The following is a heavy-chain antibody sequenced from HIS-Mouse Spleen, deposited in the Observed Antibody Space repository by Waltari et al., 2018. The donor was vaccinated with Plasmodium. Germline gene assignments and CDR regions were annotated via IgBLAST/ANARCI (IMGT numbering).Heavy chain of an antibody. CDR3: ASSWYWYFDL. D-gene: IGHD6-13*01. J-gene: IGHJ2*01. CDR1: GFSFGTHW. Sequence: EVQLVESGGGLVQPGGSLRISCAASGFSFGTHWMSWVRQARGKGLEWVDNIKQDGSEKYYVDSVKGRFTISRDNAKNSLYLQMNSLRAEDTAVYYCASSWYWYFDLWGRGTLVTVSS. V-gene: IGHV3-7*01. CDR2: IKQDGSEK.